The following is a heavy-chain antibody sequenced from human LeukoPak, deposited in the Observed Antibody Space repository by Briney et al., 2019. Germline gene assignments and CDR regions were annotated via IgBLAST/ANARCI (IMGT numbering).Heavy chain of an antibody. CDR1: GFTFSSYS. CDR2: ISWNSGSI. J-gene: IGHJ3*02. CDR3: AKDIGRFPHALDI. D-gene: IGHD2-21*01. Sequence: GGSLRLSCAASGFTFSSYSMNWVRQAPGKGLEWVSGISWNSGSIGYADSVKGRFTISRDNAKNSLYLQMNSLRAEDTALYYCAKDIGRFPHALDIWGQGTMVTVS. V-gene: IGHV3-9*01.